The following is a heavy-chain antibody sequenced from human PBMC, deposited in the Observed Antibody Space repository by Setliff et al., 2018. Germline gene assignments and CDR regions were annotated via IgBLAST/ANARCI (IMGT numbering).Heavy chain of an antibody. CDR3: AIPPHV. CDR1: GYTFNSYG. CDR2: ISCYDGNT. Sequence: ASVKVSCKASGYTFNSYGITWVRQAPGQGLEWMGWISCYDGNTRYARKIQGRATMTTDTSTTTAYMELRSLTSDDTAVYFCAIPPHVWGNGTTVTVSS. J-gene: IGHJ6*04. V-gene: IGHV1-18*01.